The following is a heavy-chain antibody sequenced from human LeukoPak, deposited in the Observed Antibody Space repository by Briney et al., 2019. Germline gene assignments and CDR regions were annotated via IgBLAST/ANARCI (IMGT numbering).Heavy chain of an antibody. D-gene: IGHD6-6*01. J-gene: IGHJ4*02. Sequence: SETLSLTCTVSGGSISSSDSFWGWIRQPPGKGLEWIGTIFYTGNTYYNPSLKSRLTISVDTSKSHFSLRLSSVTAADTAVYYCARQMRISSSLYYFDYWGQGALVTVSS. CDR3: ARQMRISSSLYYFDY. V-gene: IGHV4-39*01. CDR2: IFYTGNT. CDR1: GGSISSSDSF.